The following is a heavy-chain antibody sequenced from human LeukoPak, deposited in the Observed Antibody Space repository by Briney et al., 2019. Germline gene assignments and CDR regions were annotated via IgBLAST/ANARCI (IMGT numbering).Heavy chain of an antibody. CDR2: IYYSGSS. V-gene: IGHV4-59*08. CDR1: RGSISGFY. D-gene: IGHD3-10*01. Sequence: PSETLSLTCTISRGSISGFYWSWIRQPPGKGPEWIGYIYYSGSSNYNPSLKSRVTISVDTSKDQFSLKLSSVTAADTAVYYCARNRASGTPYFDYWGQGLLVTVSS. J-gene: IGHJ4*02. CDR3: ARNRASGTPYFDY.